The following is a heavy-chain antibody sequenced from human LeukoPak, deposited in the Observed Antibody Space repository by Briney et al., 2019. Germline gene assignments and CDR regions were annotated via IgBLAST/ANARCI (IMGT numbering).Heavy chain of an antibody. V-gene: IGHV4-30-2*01. Sequence: SQTLSLTCAVSGGSISSGGYSWSWIRQPPGKGLEWIGEINHSGSTNYNPSLKSRVTISVDTSKNQFSLKLSSVTAADTAVYYCAREYCSGGSCFRRLRFPDYWGQGTLVTVSS. D-gene: IGHD2-15*01. J-gene: IGHJ4*02. CDR3: AREYCSGGSCFRRLRFPDY. CDR2: INHSGST. CDR1: GGSISSGGYS.